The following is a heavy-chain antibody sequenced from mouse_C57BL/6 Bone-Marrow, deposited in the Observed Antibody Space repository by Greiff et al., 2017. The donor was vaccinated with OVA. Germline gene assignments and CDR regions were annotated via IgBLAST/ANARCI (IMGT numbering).Heavy chain of an antibody. V-gene: IGHV1-18*01. D-gene: IGHD1-1*01. CDR1: GYTFTDYN. CDR2: INPNNGGT. Sequence: EVQLQQSGPELMKPGASVKIPCKASGYTFTDYNMDWVKQSHGKSLEWIGDINPNNGGTIYNQKFKGKATLTVDKSSSTAYMELRSLTSEDTAVYYCARSPITTVVAPGAMDYWGQGTSVTVSS. CDR3: ARSPITTVVAPGAMDY. J-gene: IGHJ4*01.